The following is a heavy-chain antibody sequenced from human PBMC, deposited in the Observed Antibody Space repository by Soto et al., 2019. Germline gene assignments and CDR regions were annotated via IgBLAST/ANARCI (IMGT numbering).Heavy chain of an antibody. V-gene: IGHV4-30-4*01. CDR3: ASHGGYYDSSGYYYSYFDY. D-gene: IGHD3-22*01. Sequence: SETLSLTCTVSGGSISSGDYYWSWIRQPPGKGLEWIGYIYYSGSTYYNPSLKSRVTISVDTSKNQFSLKLSSVTAADTAVYYCASHGGYYDSSGYYYSYFDYWGQGTLVTVS. J-gene: IGHJ4*02. CDR2: IYYSGST. CDR1: GGSISSGDYY.